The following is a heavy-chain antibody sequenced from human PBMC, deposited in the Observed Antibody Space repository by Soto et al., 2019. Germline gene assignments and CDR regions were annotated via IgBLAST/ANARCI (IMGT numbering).Heavy chain of an antibody. J-gene: IGHJ4*02. D-gene: IGHD5-12*01. CDR1: GFTFSSYS. V-gene: IGHV3-48*01. CDR3: ASQSSEWLLFAS. CDR2: ISSSSSTI. Sequence: GGSLRLSCAASGFTFSSYSMNWVRQSPGKGLEWVSYISSSSSTIYYADSVKGRFTISRDNAKNSLYLQMNSLRAEDTAVYYCASQSSEWLLFASWGQGTLVTVSS.